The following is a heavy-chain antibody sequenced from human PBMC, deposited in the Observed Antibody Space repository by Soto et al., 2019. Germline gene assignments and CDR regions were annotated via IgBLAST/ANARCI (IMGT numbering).Heavy chain of an antibody. Sequence: GGSLRLSXVGSGFTFSSYGMHWVRQAPGKGLECVAVISDTGSSHYYAASVEGRFTISRENSKNTLSLHMDRLRVEDTAVYYCAKHRGGDCPDNSCYFGADYWGRGTPVTVSS. CDR2: ISDTGSSH. D-gene: IGHD2-2*01. J-gene: IGHJ4*02. CDR3: AKHRGGDCPDNSCYFGADY. V-gene: IGHV3-30*18. CDR1: GFTFSSYG.